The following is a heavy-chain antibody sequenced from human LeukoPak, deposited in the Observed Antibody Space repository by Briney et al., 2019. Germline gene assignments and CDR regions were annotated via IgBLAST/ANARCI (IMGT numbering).Heavy chain of an antibody. CDR1: GDSFSGYY. CDR2: IYYSGST. J-gene: IGHJ3*01. Sequence: SETLSLTCAVYGDSFSGYYWSWIRQPPGKGLEWIGYIYYSGSTNYNPSLKSRVTISVDMSKNQFSLKLTSVTAADTAVYYCATPSSGYKIDAFDVWGQGTVVAVSS. V-gene: IGHV4-59*01. D-gene: IGHD3-22*01. CDR3: ATPSSGYKIDAFDV.